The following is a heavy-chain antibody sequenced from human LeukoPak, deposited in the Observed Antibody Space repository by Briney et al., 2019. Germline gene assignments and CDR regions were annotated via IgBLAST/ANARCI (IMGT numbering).Heavy chain of an antibody. CDR3: ARALRNDDSSGYYAY. V-gene: IGHV1-2*02. CDR2: MNYNSCAT. J-gene: IGHJ4*02. D-gene: IGHD3-22*01. Sequence: GASVTVSYKGSGYTFSGYYMHWVRQAPGQGLEWMGWMNYNSCATNYAQAFQGRVTMTRDTSIAIFYMELSSLRSDDTAVYYCARALRNDDSSGYYAYWGKGTLVTVSS. CDR1: GYTFSGYY.